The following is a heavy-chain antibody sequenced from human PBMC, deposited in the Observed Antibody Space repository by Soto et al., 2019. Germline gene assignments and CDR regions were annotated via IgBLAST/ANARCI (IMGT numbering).Heavy chain of an antibody. V-gene: IGHV3-53*04. Sequence: GGSLRLSCAASGFTVSSNYMSWVRQAPGKGLEWVSVIYSGGSTYYADSVKGRFTISRHNSKNTLYLQMNSLRAEDTAVYYCARAPLYSSSWYVMDYWGQGTLVTVSS. J-gene: IGHJ4*02. CDR2: IYSGGST. CDR3: ARAPLYSSSWYVMDY. D-gene: IGHD6-13*01. CDR1: GFTVSSNY.